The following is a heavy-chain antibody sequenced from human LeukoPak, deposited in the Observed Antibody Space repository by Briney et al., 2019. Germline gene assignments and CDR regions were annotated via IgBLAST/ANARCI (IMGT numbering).Heavy chain of an antibody. CDR1: GYSFSNYW. CDR2: TYPDDSDT. D-gene: IGHD4-11*01. Sequence: GESLKISCKGSGYSFSNYWIGWVRQMPGKGLEWMGMTYPDDSDTRYSPSFQGQVTISADKSISTAYLQWSSLKASDTAMYYCASWAGATVTTLGSWGQGTLVTVSS. CDR3: ASWAGATVTTLGS. J-gene: IGHJ4*02. V-gene: IGHV5-51*01.